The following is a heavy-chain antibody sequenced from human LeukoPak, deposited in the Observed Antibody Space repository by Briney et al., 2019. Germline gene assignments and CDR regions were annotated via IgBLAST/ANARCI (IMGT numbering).Heavy chain of an antibody. J-gene: IGHJ6*03. V-gene: IGHV1-69*13. CDR1: GYTFTGYY. CDR2: IIPIFGTA. Sequence: SVKVSCKASGYTFTGYYMHWVRQAPGQGLEWMGGIIPIFGTANYAQKFQGRVTITADESTSTAYMELSSLRSEDTAVYYCARAPYYYGSGRVYYYMDVWGKGTTVTISS. CDR3: ARAPYYYGSGRVYYYMDV. D-gene: IGHD3-10*01.